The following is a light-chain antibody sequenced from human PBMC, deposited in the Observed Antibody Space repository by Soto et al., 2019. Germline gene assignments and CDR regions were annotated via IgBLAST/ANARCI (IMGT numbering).Light chain of an antibody. Sequence: EIVLTQSPGTLSLSPGERANLSCRADRSVSDTLLTWFQQKPGQAPRLLIFGTSNRAPGIPDRFSGSGSGTDFTLTISRLEPDDFAVYYCQHYGDSSWTFGQGTKVEIK. V-gene: IGKV3-20*01. CDR2: GTS. J-gene: IGKJ1*01. CDR1: RSVSDTL. CDR3: QHYGDSSWT.